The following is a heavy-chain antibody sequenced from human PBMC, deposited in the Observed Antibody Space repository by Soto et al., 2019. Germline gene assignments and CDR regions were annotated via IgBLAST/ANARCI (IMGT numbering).Heavy chain of an antibody. CDR3: AKGRSYYYYYGVDV. V-gene: IGHV3-48*01. J-gene: IGHJ6*02. CDR1: GFTCSRDS. Sequence: GGSLRLSCAASGFTCSRDSMNWVRQAPGKGLEWVSYISSSSSTIYYADSVKGRFTISRDNSKNTLYLQMNSLRAEDTALYYCAKGRSYYYYYGVDVWGQGTTVTVSS. CDR2: ISSSSSTI.